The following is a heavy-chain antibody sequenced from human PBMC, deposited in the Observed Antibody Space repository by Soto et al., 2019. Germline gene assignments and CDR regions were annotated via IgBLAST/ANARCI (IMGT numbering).Heavy chain of an antibody. D-gene: IGHD4-17*01. J-gene: IGHJ4*02. CDR3: ARGGSAEYGDCFDY. CDR1: GGSISSGGYS. CDR2: IYHSGST. V-gene: IGHV4-30-2*01. Sequence: SETLSLTCAVSGGSISSGGYSWSWIRQPPGKGLEWIGYIYHSGSTYYNPSLKSRVTISVDRSKNQFSLKLSSVTAADTAVYYCARGGSAEYGDCFDYWGQGTLVTVSS.